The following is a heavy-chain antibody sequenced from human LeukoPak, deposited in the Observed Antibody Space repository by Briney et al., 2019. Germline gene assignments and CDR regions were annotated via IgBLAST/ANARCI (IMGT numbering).Heavy chain of an antibody. CDR3: ARSTVVNSDAFDI. D-gene: IGHD4-23*01. CDR2: ISSSSSTI. J-gene: IGHJ3*02. V-gene: IGHV3-48*04. Sequence: SGGSLRLSCAASGFTFSSYSMNWVRQAPGKGLEWVSYISSSSSTIYYADSVKGRFTISRDNAKNSLYLQMNSLRAEDTAVYYCARSTVVNSDAFDIWGQGTMVTVSS. CDR1: GFTFSSYS.